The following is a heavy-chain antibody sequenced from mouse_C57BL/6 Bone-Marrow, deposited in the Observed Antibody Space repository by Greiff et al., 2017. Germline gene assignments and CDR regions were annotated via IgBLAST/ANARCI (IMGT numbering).Heavy chain of an antibody. CDR1: GYAFTNYL. CDR2: INPGSGGT. J-gene: IGHJ2*01. V-gene: IGHV1-54*01. CDR3: ARGEFDY. Sequence: QVQLQQPGAELVRPGTSVKVSCKASGYAFTNYLIEWVKQRPGQGLEWIGVINPGSGGTNYNEKFKGKATLTVDKSSSTAYMQLSSLTSEDSAVYFCARGEFDYWGQGTTLTVSS.